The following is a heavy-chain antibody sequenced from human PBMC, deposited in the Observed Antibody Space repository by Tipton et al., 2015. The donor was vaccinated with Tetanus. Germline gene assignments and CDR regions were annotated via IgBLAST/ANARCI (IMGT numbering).Heavy chain of an antibody. V-gene: IGHV1-2*02. J-gene: IGHJ4*02. Sequence: QSGAEVKKPGVSVKVSCKASGYSFTDYYIHWVRQAPGQGLEWMGWINTNTGDTKFAQKFQGRVTMTRDTSINTAYLDLSGLTSDDTAVFYCARERHLDYWGQGTLVTVSS. CDR1: GYSFTDYY. CDR3: ARERHLDY. CDR2: INTNTGDT.